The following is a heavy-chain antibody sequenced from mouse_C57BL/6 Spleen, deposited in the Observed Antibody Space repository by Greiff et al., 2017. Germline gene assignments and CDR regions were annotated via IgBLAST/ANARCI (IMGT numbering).Heavy chain of an antibody. CDR2: INSDGGST. V-gene: IGHV5-2*01. D-gene: IGHD2-10*02. J-gene: IGHJ4*01. Sequence: EVKVVESGGGLVQPGESLKLSCESNEYEFPSHDMSWVRKTPGKRLELVAAINSDGGSTYYPDTMERRFIISRDNTKKTLYLQMSSLRSEDTALYYCARHGSGYGNYDAMDYWGQGTSVTVSS. CDR1: EYEFPSHD. CDR3: ARHGSGYGNYDAMDY.